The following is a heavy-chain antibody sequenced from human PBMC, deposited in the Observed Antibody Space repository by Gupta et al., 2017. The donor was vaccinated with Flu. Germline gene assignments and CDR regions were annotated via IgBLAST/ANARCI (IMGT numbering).Heavy chain of an antibody. D-gene: IGHD5-12*01. J-gene: IGHJ4*02. CDR3: AKDSRYAFDS. V-gene: IGHV3-9*01. CDR2: INKNSGSI. Sequence: DAYAMVWVRQAPGKGLEWVSGINKNSGSIGYADSVKGRFTISRDNAKNSLYLQMDSLRAEDTALYYCAKDSRYAFDSWGQGTLVTVSS. CDR1: DAYA.